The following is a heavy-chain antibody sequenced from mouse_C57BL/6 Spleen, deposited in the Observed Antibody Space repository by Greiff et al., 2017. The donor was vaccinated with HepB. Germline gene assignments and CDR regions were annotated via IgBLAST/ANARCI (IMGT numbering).Heavy chain of an antibody. CDR1: GYTFTSYD. CDR3: GRGRSEVAY. J-gene: IGHJ3*01. V-gene: IGHV1-85*01. CDR2: IYPRDGST. Sequence: VQLQQSGTVLARPGASVKMSCKTSGYTFTSYDINWVKQRPGQGLEWIGWIYPRDGSTKYNEKFKGKATLTVDTSSSTAYMELHSLTSEDSAVYFWGRGRSEVAYRGQGTPGTVSA.